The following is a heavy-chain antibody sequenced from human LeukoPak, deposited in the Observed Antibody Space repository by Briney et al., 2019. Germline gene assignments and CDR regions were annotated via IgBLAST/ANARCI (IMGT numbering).Heavy chain of an antibody. V-gene: IGHV3-11*01. J-gene: IGHJ6*02. CDR1: GFTFSDYY. Sequence: GGSLRLSCAASGFTFSDYYVSWIRQAPGKGLEWVAYISSSGSNIYYADSVKGRFTISRDNAKNSLYLQMNSLRAEDTAVYYCARGGGNYGMDVWGQGTTVTVSS. CDR2: ISSSGSNI. CDR3: ARGGGNYGMDV. D-gene: IGHD3-16*01.